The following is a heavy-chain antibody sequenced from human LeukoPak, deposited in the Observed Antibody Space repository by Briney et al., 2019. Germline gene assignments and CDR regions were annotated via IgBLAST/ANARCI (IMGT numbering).Heavy chain of an antibody. CDR1: GYTFTGYY. Sequence: GASVKVSCKASGYTFTGYYMHWVRQAPGQGLEWMGWINPNSGGTNYAQKFQGRVTMTRDTYISTAYMELSRLRSDDTAVYYCATDLQRTHKDNWFDPWGQGTLVTVSS. CDR2: INPNSGGT. D-gene: IGHD2-15*01. J-gene: IGHJ5*02. CDR3: ATDLQRTHKDNWFDP. V-gene: IGHV1-2*02.